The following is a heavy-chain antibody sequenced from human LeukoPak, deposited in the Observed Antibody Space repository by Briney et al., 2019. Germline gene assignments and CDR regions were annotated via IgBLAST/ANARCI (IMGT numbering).Heavy chain of an antibody. D-gene: IGHD4-17*01. Sequence: ASVKVSCKASGYTFTGYYMHWVRQAPGQGLEWMGWINPNSGGTNYAQKFQGRVTMTRDTSISTAYMELSRLRSDDTAEYYCARDHGDYPLGWFDPWGQGTLVTVSS. CDR1: GYTFTGYY. CDR2: INPNSGGT. V-gene: IGHV1-2*02. CDR3: ARDHGDYPLGWFDP. J-gene: IGHJ5*02.